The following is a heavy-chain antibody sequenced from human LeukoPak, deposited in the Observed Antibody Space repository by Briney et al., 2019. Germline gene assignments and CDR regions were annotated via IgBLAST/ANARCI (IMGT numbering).Heavy chain of an antibody. CDR1: GGSFSGYY. CDR2: INHSGST. CDR3: ARVGIYMDGHYYYYMDV. Sequence: PSETLSLTCAVYGGSFSGYYWSWIRQPPGKGLEWIGEINHSGSTNYNPSLKSRVTISVDTSKNQFSLKLSSVTAADTAVYYCARVGIYMDGHYYYYMDVWGKGTTVTVSS. V-gene: IGHV4-34*01. D-gene: IGHD1-14*01. J-gene: IGHJ6*03.